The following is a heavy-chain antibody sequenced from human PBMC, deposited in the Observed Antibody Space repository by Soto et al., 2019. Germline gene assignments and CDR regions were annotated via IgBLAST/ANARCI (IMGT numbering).Heavy chain of an antibody. CDR3: ARGAYYYDHDGYNWFDR. CDR2: IYYSGSA. V-gene: IGHV4-31*03. D-gene: IGHD3-22*01. Sequence: ASETLSLTCSVSGGSIDSGTYYWSWIRQHPGKGLEWIGYIYYSGSAYYNPSLKSRVTISVDTSKNQFSLRLSSVTAADTAVYYCARGAYYYDHDGYNWFDRWGQGTLVTSPQ. CDR1: GGSIDSGTYY. J-gene: IGHJ5*02.